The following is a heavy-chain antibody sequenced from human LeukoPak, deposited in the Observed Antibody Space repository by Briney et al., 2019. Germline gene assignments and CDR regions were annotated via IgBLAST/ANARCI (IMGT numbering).Heavy chain of an antibody. J-gene: IGHJ4*02. CDR1: GGSISSSSYY. CDR3: ARSMLELIRN. V-gene: IGHV4-39*01. Sequence: SETLSLTCTVSGGSISSSSYYWGWIRQPPGKGLEWIGSIYYSGSTYYNPSLKSRVTISVDTSKNQFSLKLSSVTAADTAVYYCARSMLELIRNWGQGTLVTVSS. D-gene: IGHD1-7*01. CDR2: IYYSGST.